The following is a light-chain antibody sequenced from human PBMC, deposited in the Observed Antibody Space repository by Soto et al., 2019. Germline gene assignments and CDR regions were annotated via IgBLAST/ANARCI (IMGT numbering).Light chain of an antibody. CDR3: SSFAGNNNLV. CDR1: SSDVGGYNY. CDR2: EVS. V-gene: IGLV2-8*01. Sequence: QSALTQPPSASGSPGQSVTISCTGTSSDVGGYNYVSWYQQHPGKAPKLMISEVSKRPSGVPDRFSGSKSGNTASLTVSGLRAEDEADYYCSSFAGNNNLVFGGGTQLTVL. J-gene: IGLJ2*01.